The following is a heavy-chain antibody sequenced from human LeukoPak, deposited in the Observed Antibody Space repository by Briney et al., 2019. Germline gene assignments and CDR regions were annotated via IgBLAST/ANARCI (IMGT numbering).Heavy chain of an antibody. Sequence: SETLSLTCAVSGGSVSSGAYCWTWIRQPPGKGLEWIGSMSHSGNTHYNASLQSRVSISADISKNQFSLTLNSVTAADTAVYYCARARPTDNYDYVWGSSMYYLDYWGQGTLVTVSS. V-gene: IGHV4-30-2*01. J-gene: IGHJ4*02. D-gene: IGHD3-16*01. CDR3: ARARPTDNYDYVWGSSMYYLDY. CDR2: MSHSGNT. CDR1: GGSVSSGAYC.